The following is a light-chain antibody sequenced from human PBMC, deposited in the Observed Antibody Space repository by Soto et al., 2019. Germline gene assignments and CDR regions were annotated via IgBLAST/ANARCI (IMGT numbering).Light chain of an antibody. CDR3: QQYNSYSRYT. J-gene: IGKJ2*01. Sequence: DIQVTQSPSTLSASVGDRVTITCRASQSVINWMAWYQQKPGTAPKLLMYDASILESGGPSRFSGSGSGTEFTLTISSLQPDDFATYYCQQYNSYSRYTFGQGTKLEIK. CDR2: DAS. V-gene: IGKV1-5*01. CDR1: QSVINW.